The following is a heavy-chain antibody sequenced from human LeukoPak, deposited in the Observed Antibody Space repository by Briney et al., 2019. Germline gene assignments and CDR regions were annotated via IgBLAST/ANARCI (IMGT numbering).Heavy chain of an antibody. J-gene: IGHJ6*02. D-gene: IGHD6-13*01. CDR1: GYTLTELS. Sequence: ASVKVSCKVSGYTLTELSMHWVRQAPGKGLEWMGGFDPEDGETIYAQKFQGRGTMTEETSTDTAYMELSSLRSEDTAVYYCATGMSKPRSSWYSDDYYYYGMDVWGQGTTVTVSS. CDR3: ATGMSKPRSSWYSDDYYYYGMDV. V-gene: IGHV1-24*01. CDR2: FDPEDGET.